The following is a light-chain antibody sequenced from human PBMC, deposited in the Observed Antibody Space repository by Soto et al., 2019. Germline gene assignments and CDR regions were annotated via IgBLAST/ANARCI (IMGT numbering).Light chain of an antibody. J-gene: IGKJ5*01. V-gene: IGKV1-12*01. CDR1: QGISRW. Sequence: DIQMTQSPSSVSASVGDRVTITCRASQGISRWLAWYQQKPGKAPKLLIYDASSLQRGVPSRFSGSGSGIDFTLTISSLQPEDFATYYCQQANSFPLITFGQGTRLEIK. CDR3: QQANSFPLIT. CDR2: DAS.